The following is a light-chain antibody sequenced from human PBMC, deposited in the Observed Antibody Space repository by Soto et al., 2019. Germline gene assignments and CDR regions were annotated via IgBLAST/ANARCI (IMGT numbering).Light chain of an antibody. CDR2: AAS. V-gene: IGKV1-39*01. Sequence: IQLTQSPSSLSASVGDRVTITCRASQSISSLLNWYQQKPGKAPYLLIYAASSLQSGVPSRFSRSGSGTEFTLTINSLQPEDFATYYCQQSYSSPRTFGQGTKVDIK. J-gene: IGKJ1*01. CDR1: QSISSL. CDR3: QQSYSSPRT.